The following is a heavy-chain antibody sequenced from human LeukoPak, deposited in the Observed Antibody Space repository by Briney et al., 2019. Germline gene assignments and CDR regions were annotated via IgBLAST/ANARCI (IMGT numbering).Heavy chain of an antibody. Sequence: PGGSLRLSCAASGFTFSSYWMHWVRQAPGKGLVWVSRTNSDGSSTSYADSVKGRFTISRDNAKNTLYLQMNSLRAEDTAVYYCARDGGSYLPHDAFDIWGQGTMVTVSS. CDR3: ARDGGSYLPHDAFDI. CDR1: GFTFSSYW. D-gene: IGHD1-26*01. J-gene: IGHJ3*02. V-gene: IGHV3-74*01. CDR2: TNSDGSST.